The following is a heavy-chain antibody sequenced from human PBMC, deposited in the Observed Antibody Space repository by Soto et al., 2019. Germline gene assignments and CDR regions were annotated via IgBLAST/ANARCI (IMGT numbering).Heavy chain of an antibody. CDR3: ARDHDSHYNYGMDV. V-gene: IGHV4-31*03. J-gene: IGHJ6*02. CDR2: IYYSGST. D-gene: IGHD3-22*01. CDR1: GGSISSGGYY. Sequence: ASETLSLTCTVSGGSISSGGYYWSWIRQHPGKGLEWIGYIYYSGSTYYNPSLKSRVTISVDTSKNQFSLKLSSVTAADTAVYYCARDHDSHYNYGMDVWGQGTTVTVS.